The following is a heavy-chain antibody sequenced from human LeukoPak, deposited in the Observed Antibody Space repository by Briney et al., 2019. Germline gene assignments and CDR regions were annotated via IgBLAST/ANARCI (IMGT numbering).Heavy chain of an antibody. CDR3: ARDPDYGDPY. J-gene: IGHJ4*02. CDR2: ISASGSTI. D-gene: IGHD4/OR15-4a*01. CDR1: GFTFSDYY. Sequence: GGSLRLSCAASGFTFSDYYMSWVRQAPGKGLQWVSYISASGSTIYYADSVKGRFTISRVNAKNSLYLQMNSLRPDDTAVYYCARDPDYGDPYWGQGTLVTVSS. V-gene: IGHV3-11*01.